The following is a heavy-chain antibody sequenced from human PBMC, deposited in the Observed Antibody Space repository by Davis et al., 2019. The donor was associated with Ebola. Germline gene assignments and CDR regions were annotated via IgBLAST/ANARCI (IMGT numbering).Heavy chain of an antibody. V-gene: IGHV3-11*01. Sequence: GESLKISCAASGFTFSDHYMDWVRQAPGKGLEWVSYISSSGSTIYYADSVKGRFTISRDNAKNSLYLQMNSLRAEDTAVYYCATQLERRYYYYGMDVWGQGTTVTVSS. J-gene: IGHJ6*02. CDR3: ATQLERRYYYYGMDV. CDR2: ISSSGSTI. D-gene: IGHD1-1*01. CDR1: GFTFSDHY.